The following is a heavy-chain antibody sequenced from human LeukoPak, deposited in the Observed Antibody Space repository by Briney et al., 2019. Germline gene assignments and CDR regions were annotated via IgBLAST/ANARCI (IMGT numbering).Heavy chain of an antibody. V-gene: IGHV3-53*01. Sequence: GGSLRLSCAASGFTVSSSYMSWVRQAPGKGLEWVSVIYSGGSTYYADSVKGRFTISRDNSKNTLYLQMSSLRAEDTAMYYCARAGKHVFGYFDYWGQGTLVTVPS. D-gene: IGHD3-3*02. CDR3: ARAGKHVFGYFDY. CDR1: GFTVSSSY. J-gene: IGHJ4*02. CDR2: IYSGGST.